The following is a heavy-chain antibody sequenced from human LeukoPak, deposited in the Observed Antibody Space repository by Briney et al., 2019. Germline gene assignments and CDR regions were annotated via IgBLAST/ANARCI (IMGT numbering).Heavy chain of an antibody. CDR2: IKEDGSEK. CDR1: GFTFSTYW. Sequence: GGSLRLSCAAASGFTFSTYWMSWVRQAPGKGLEWVANIKEDGSEKNYVDSVKGRFIISRDNAKNSLYLQMNSLRAEDTAVYYCARDFTTSSTAYFQHWGQGTLVTVSS. V-gene: IGHV3-7*01. D-gene: IGHD6-6*01. CDR3: ARDFTTSSTAYFQH. J-gene: IGHJ1*01.